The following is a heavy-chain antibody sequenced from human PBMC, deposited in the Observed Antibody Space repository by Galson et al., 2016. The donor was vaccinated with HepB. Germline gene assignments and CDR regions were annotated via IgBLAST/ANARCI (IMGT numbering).Heavy chain of an antibody. Sequence: SLRLSCAASGFTFSDYYMSWVRQAPGQGLEWVSYINPSGAYTKYADSVKGRFTISRDNANNSLYLHMDSLRAEDTAVYYCASMGCYFDPWGQGTLVIVSS. D-gene: IGHD2-15*01. CDR2: INPSGAYT. V-gene: IGHV3-11*06. CDR3: ASMGCYFDP. J-gene: IGHJ5*02. CDR1: GFTFSDYY.